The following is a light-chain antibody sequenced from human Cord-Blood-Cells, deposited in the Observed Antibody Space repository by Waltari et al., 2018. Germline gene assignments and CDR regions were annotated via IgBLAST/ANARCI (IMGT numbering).Light chain of an antibody. CDR3: KV. V-gene: IGLV2-23*01. J-gene: IGLJ2*01. CDR1: RSDFGSYNL. CDR2: EGS. Sequence: QSALTQPASVSGSPGQSITISCAGTRSDFGSYNLVSWYQQHPGKAPKLMIYEGSKRPSGVSNRFSGSKSSNTASLTISGLQAEDEADYYFKVFGGGTKLTVL.